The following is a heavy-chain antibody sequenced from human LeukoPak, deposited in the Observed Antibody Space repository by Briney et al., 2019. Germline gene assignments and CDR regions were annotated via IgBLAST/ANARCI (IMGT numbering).Heavy chain of an antibody. Sequence: GASVKVSCKASGYTFTGYYMHWVRQAPGQRLEWMGRINPNSGGTNYAQKFQGRVTMTRDTSISTAYMELSRLRSDDTAVYYCARMNPGSAWYQEDYWGQGTLVTVSS. D-gene: IGHD6-19*01. CDR2: INPNSGGT. V-gene: IGHV1-2*06. CDR3: ARMNPGSAWYQEDY. J-gene: IGHJ4*02. CDR1: GYTFTGYY.